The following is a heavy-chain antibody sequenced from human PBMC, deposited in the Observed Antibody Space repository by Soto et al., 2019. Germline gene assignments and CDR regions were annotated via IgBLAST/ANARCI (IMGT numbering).Heavy chain of an antibody. D-gene: IGHD6-6*01. Sequence: GGSLRLSCAASGFTFSSYWMSWVRQAPGKGLEWVANIKQDGSEKYYVDSVKGRFTISRDNAKNSLYLQMNSLRAEDTAVYYCARVPSSSQYYYYSMDVWGQGTTVTVSS. CDR1: GFTFSSYW. J-gene: IGHJ6*02. CDR3: ARVPSSSQYYYYSMDV. V-gene: IGHV3-7*03. CDR2: IKQDGSEK.